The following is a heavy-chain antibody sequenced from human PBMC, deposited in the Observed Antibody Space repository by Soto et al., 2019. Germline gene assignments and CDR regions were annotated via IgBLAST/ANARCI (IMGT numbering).Heavy chain of an antibody. CDR2: ISYDGRNI. Sequence: QVSLVESGGGVVQPGRSLRLSGAASGFAFSNYAMHWVRQAPGKGLEWVAVISYDGRNIFYAGSVKGRFAVSRENSKSTVYLQLNSLRPEDTVVYYCARDEAARYYFDSWGQGTLVTVSS. V-gene: IGHV3-30*09. CDR1: GFAFSNYA. CDR3: ARDEAARYYFDS. D-gene: IGHD6-13*01. J-gene: IGHJ4*02.